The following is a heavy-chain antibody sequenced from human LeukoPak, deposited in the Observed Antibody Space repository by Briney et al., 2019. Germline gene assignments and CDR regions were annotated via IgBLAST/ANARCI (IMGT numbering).Heavy chain of an antibody. CDR3: ARHAPWYYGMDV. CDR2: IYYSGST. CDR1: GGSISSSSYY. V-gene: IGHV4-39*01. J-gene: IGHJ6*02. Sequence: SETLSLTCTVSGGSISSSSYYWGWISQPPVKGLEWIGSIYYSGSTYYNPSLKSRVTISVDTSKNQFSLKLSSVTAADTAVYYCARHAPWYYGMDVWGQGTTVTVSS.